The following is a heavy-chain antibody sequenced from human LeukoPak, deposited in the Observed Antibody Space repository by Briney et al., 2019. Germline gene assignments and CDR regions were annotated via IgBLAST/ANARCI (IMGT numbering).Heavy chain of an antibody. CDR1: GGSISSYY. CDR2: IYTSGSA. CDR3: ARDRIAAAGFNWFDP. V-gene: IGHV4-4*07. Sequence: PSETLSLTCTVSGGSISSYYWSWIRQPAGKGLEWIGRIYTSGSANYNPSLKSRVTMSVDTSKNQFSLKLSSVTAADTAVYYCARDRIAAAGFNWFDPWGQGTLVTVSP. J-gene: IGHJ5*02. D-gene: IGHD6-13*01.